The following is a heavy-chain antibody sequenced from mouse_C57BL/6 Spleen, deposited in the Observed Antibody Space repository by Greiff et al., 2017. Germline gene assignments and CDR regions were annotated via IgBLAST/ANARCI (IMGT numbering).Heavy chain of an antibody. J-gene: IGHJ1*03. V-gene: IGHV1-81*01. CDR3: ARDYGSNPHWYFDV. Sequence: QVQLQQSGAELARPGASVKLSCKASGYTFTSYGISWVKQRTGQGLEWIGEIYPRSGNTYYNEKFKGKATLTADKSSSTAYMELRSLTSEDSAVYFCARDYGSNPHWYFDVWGTGTTVTVSS. D-gene: IGHD1-1*01. CDR1: GYTFTSYG. CDR2: IYPRSGNT.